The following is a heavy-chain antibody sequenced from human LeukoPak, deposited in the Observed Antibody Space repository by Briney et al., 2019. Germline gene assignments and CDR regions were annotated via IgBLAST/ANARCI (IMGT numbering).Heavy chain of an antibody. CDR2: ISPIFGTA. CDR3: ARRVNMGSYDSSGHYDY. D-gene: IGHD3-22*01. Sequence: SVKVSCKASGGTCSSYAISWGRQAPGQGLEWMGGISPIFGTANYGQKFQGRVTINADESTSTAYKKLSSLRSEDTAVYYCARRVNMGSYDSSGHYDYWGQGTLVTVSS. J-gene: IGHJ4*02. V-gene: IGHV1-69*13. CDR1: GGTCSSYA.